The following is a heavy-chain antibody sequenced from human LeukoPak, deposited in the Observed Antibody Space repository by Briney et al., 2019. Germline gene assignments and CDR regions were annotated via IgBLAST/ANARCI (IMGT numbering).Heavy chain of an antibody. V-gene: IGHV1-69*04. CDR3: AKEVIVEGAFDI. J-gene: IGHJ3*02. CDR1: GGTFSSYA. D-gene: IGHD1-26*01. Sequence: SVKVSCKASGGTFSSYAISWVRQAPGQGLEWMGRIIPILGIANYAQKFQGRVTITADKSTSTAYMELSSLRSEDTAVYYCAKEVIVEGAFDIWAKGQWSPSLQ. CDR2: IIPILGIA.